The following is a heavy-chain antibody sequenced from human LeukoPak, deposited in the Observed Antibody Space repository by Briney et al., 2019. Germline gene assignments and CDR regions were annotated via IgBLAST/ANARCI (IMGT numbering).Heavy chain of an antibody. V-gene: IGHV4-61*02. Sequence: SQTLSLTCTVSSGSISSGSYYWSWIRQPAGKGLEWIGRIYTSGNTNHNPSLKSRVTISVDTSKNQFSLKLSSVTAADTAVYYCARGLRQLVRSWHYWGQGTLVTVSS. CDR3: ARGLRQLVRSWHY. D-gene: IGHD6-6*01. CDR1: SGSISSGSYY. J-gene: IGHJ4*02. CDR2: IYTSGNT.